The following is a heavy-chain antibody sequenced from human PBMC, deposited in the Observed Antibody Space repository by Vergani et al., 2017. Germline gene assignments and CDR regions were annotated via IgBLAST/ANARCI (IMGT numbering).Heavy chain of an antibody. CDR1: GFTFSSYG. CDR3: ARASPRWLRSNWFDP. D-gene: IGHD5-12*01. V-gene: IGHV3-33*01. CDR2: IWYDGSNK. Sequence: QVQLVESGGGVVQPGRSLRLSCAASGFTFSSYGMHWVRQAPGKGLEWVAVIWYDGSNKYYADSVKGRFTISRDNSKNTLYLQMNSLRAEDTAVYYCARASPRWLRSNWFDPWGQGTLVTVSS. J-gene: IGHJ5*02.